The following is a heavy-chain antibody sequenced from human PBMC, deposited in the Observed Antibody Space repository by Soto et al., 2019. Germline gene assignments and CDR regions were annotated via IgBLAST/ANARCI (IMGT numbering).Heavy chain of an antibody. CDR2: IIPIFGTA. CDR3: ARDGDTAPADYYCGMDV. Sequence: QVQLVQSGAEVKKPGSSVKVSCKASGGTFSSYAISWVRQAPGQGLEWMGGIIPIFGTANYAQKFQGRVTITADKSTSRAYMELSSLRSEDTAVYYCARDGDTAPADYYCGMDVWGQGTTVTVSS. CDR1: GGTFSSYA. J-gene: IGHJ6*02. D-gene: IGHD5-18*01. V-gene: IGHV1-69*06.